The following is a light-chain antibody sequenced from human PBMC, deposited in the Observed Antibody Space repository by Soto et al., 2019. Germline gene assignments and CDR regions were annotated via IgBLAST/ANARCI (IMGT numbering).Light chain of an antibody. Sequence: EIVMTQSPATLPVSPGERATLSCRASQSVSSNLAWYQQKPGQAPRLLIYGASTRATGIPARFSGSGSGTDFTLTISSLEAEDFAVYYCQQRYNWPPLTFGGGTKVDI. CDR3: QQRYNWPPLT. V-gene: IGKV3-15*01. CDR2: GAS. J-gene: IGKJ4*01. CDR1: QSVSSN.